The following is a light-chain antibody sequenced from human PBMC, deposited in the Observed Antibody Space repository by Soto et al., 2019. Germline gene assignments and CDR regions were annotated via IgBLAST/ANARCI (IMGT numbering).Light chain of an antibody. CDR2: GAS. J-gene: IGKJ1*01. Sequence: DIVWTQSPATLSVSPGESATLSCRASQSVSSNLAWYQQKPGQSPRLLIYGASTRATGFPARFSGSGSGTEFTLTISSLQSEDFAVYYCPHCNNWPTVGQGTKVDIK. V-gene: IGKV3-15*01. CDR1: QSVSSN. CDR3: PHCNNWPT.